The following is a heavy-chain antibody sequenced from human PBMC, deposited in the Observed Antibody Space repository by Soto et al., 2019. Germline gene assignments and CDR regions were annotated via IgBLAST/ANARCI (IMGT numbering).Heavy chain of an antibody. CDR3: GRLPPVVFTFSEGYFNR. Sequence: PSETLSLTCTVSGGSVSSSVYYWGWVGQPPGKGLEWIGSIYYSGSTYYNPSLKSRVTMSIDTSKNQFSLKLSSVTAADTAVYQWGRLPPVVFTFSEGYFNRGGHGNQVTFS. V-gene: IGHV4-39*01. CDR2: IYYSGST. J-gene: IGHJ4*01. CDR1: GGSVSSSVYY. D-gene: IGHD3-3*02.